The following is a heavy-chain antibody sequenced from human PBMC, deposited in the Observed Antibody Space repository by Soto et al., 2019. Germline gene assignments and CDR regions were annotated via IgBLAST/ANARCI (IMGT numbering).Heavy chain of an antibody. CDR3: ARGGSLYIWGSYRPVEIDY. D-gene: IGHD3-16*02. V-gene: IGHV1-3*01. Sequence: ASVKVSCKASGYTFTSYAMHWVRQAPGQRLEWMGWINAGNGNTKYSQKFQGRVTITRDTSASTAYMELSSLRSEDTAVYYCARGGSLYIWGSYRPVEIDYWGQGTLVTVSS. J-gene: IGHJ4*02. CDR1: GYTFTSYA. CDR2: INAGNGNT.